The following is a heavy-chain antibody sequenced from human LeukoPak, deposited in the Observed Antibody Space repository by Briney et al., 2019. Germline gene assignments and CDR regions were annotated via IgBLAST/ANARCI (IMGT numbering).Heavy chain of an antibody. D-gene: IGHD3-10*01. CDR1: GDSISSYY. V-gene: IGHV4-59*01. J-gene: IGHJ1*01. Sequence: KPSETLSLTCTVSGDSISSYYCSWIRQPPGKGLEWIGYIYYTGSTNYNPSLKSRVTMSVDTSKIQFSMRLSSVTAADTAVYYCATTPRGFGEKYLQHWGQGTLVTVSS. CDR2: IYYTGST. CDR3: ATTPRGFGEKYLQH.